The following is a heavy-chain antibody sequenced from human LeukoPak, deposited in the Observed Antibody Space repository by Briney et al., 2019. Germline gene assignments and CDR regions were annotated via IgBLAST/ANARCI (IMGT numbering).Heavy chain of an antibody. CDR3: AKVRVYYDFWSGLDY. J-gene: IGHJ4*02. D-gene: IGHD3-3*01. CDR1: GFTFSSSV. Sequence: PGRSLRLSCAASGFTFSSSVMHWVRQAPGKGLEWVAGISSDGNKRYYVDSVKGRFTISRDNSKNTLYLQMNSLRAEDTAVYYCAKVRVYYDFWSGLDYWGQGTLVTVSS. CDR2: ISSDGNKR. V-gene: IGHV3-30*18.